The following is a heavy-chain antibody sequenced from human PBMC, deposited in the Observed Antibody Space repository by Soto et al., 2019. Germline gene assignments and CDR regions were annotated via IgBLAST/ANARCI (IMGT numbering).Heavy chain of an antibody. V-gene: IGHV3-21*01. J-gene: IGHJ5*02. CDR3: ARDGGSGLSWFDP. D-gene: IGHD6-19*01. Sequence: GGSLRLSCAATGLTFNTYNMNWVRQAPGKGLEWVSSISSSSAYIYYADSVKGRFTISRDNAKNLLFLQMNSLRAEDTAVYYCARDGGSGLSWFDPWGQGTQVTAPQ. CDR2: ISSSSAYI. CDR1: GLTFNTYN.